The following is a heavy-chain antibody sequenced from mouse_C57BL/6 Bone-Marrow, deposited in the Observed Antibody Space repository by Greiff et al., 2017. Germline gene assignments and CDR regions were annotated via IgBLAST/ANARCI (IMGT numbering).Heavy chain of an antibody. CDR2: IDPETGGT. J-gene: IGHJ2*01. V-gene: IGHV1-15*01. Sequence: VHLVESGAELVRPGASVTLSCKASGYTFTDYEMHWVKQTPVHGLDWIGAIDPETGGTAYNQKFKGKAILTADKSSSTAYMELRSLTSEDSAVYYCTRGGIYYGNYFDYWGQGTTLTVSS. CDR3: TRGGIYYGNYFDY. D-gene: IGHD2-1*01. CDR1: GYTFTDYE.